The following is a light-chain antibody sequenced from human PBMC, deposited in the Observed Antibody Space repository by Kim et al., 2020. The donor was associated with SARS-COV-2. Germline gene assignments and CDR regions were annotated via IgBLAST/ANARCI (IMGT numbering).Light chain of an antibody. J-gene: IGLJ3*02. CDR2: LNSDGSH. Sequence: QPVLTQSPSASASLGASVKLTCTLSSGHSSYPIAWHQQQPEKGPRYLMKLNSDGSHTKGDGIPDRFSGSSSGAERYLTISSLQSEDEADYYCQTWGTAIWVFGGGTKLTVL. V-gene: IGLV4-69*01. CDR3: QTWGTAIWV. CDR1: SGHSSYP.